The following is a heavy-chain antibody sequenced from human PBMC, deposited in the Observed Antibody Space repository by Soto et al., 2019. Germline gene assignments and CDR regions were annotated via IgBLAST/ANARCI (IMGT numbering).Heavy chain of an antibody. J-gene: IGHJ4*02. CDR3: ARGRYYDLGSYLVDY. CDR2: ISTSGTTI. V-gene: IGHV3-48*02. Sequence: EVQLVESGGALVQPGGSLRLSCAASGFTFSSYNMKWVRQAPGKGLEWISYISTSGTTIYYADSVKGRFTISRDNADNSLYLQMNSLRDEDTAIYYCARGRYYDLGSYLVDYWGQGTLVTVSS. D-gene: IGHD3-10*01. CDR1: GFTFSSYN.